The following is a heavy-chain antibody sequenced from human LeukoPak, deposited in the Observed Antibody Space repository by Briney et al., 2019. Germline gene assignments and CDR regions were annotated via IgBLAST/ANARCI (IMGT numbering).Heavy chain of an antibody. CDR1: RFDFGSYA. V-gene: IGHV3-23*01. CDR2: IGSDYDR. D-gene: IGHD3-16*01. J-gene: IGHJ6*02. Sequence: GGSLRLSCTASRFDFGSYAMAWVRQAPGKGLEGVAAIGSDYDRVHVDSVKGRFTISRDNSKNTLSLQMNSLGAEDTAVYYCGRLLEPNVRSPFYGMDVWGQGTTVTVSS. CDR3: GRLLEPNVRSPFYGMDV.